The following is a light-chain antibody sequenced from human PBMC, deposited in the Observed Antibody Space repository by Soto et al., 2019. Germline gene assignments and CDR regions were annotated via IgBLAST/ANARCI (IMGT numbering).Light chain of an antibody. V-gene: IGKV1-5*03. CDR1: QTISSW. CDR2: KAS. Sequence: DIQMTQSPSTLSGSVGDRVTITCRASQTISSWLAWYQQKPGKAPKLLIYKASTLKSGVPSRFSGSGSGTEFTLTISSLXXDDXATYYCQHYNSYSEAFGQGTKVELK. J-gene: IGKJ1*01. CDR3: QHYNSYSEA.